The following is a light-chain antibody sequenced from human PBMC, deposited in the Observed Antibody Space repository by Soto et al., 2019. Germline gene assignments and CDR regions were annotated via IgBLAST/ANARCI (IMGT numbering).Light chain of an antibody. J-gene: IGKJ5*01. V-gene: IGKV3-20*01. CDR2: GAS. CDR3: QQYSSSPRT. Sequence: ETVLTQSRARRAMSPGTRANLSCXXSQSVNSNFLAWYQQKPGQAPRLLISGASNRATGIPDRFSGSGSGTDFSLTISRLEPEDFAVYHCQQYSSSPRTFGQGTRLEIK. CDR1: QSVNSNF.